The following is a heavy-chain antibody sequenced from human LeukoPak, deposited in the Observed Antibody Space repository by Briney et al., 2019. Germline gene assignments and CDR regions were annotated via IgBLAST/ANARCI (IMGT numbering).Heavy chain of an antibody. J-gene: IGHJ4*02. D-gene: IGHD2-21*02. CDR2: ISAYNGNT. V-gene: IGHV1-18*01. CDR3: ARELYCGGDCSTSFDY. Sequence: ASVKVSCKASGYTFTSYGISWVRQAPGRGLEWMGWISAYNGNTNYAQKLQGRVTMTTDTSTSTAYMELRSLRSDDTAVYYCARELYCGGDCSTSFDYWGQGTLVTVSS. CDR1: GYTFTSYG.